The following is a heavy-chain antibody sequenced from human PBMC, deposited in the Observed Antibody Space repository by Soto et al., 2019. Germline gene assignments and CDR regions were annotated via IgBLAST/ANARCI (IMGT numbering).Heavy chain of an antibody. Sequence: ASVKVSCKXSGYTFTRYTMNWVRQAPGQRLEWMGWINPDNGNTKSSQKFQDRVIITRDTSASTAYMDLSSLRSEETAVYYCARGIATGQLDPWGQGTLVTSPQ. CDR3: ARGIATGQLDP. J-gene: IGHJ5*02. V-gene: IGHV1-3*01. CDR1: GYTFTRYT. CDR2: INPDNGNT. D-gene: IGHD2-15*01.